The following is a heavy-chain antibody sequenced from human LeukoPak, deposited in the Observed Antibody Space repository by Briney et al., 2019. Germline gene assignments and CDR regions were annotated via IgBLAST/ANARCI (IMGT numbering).Heavy chain of an antibody. D-gene: IGHD5-12*01. V-gene: IGHV4-39*07. CDR2: IYYSGST. CDR1: GGSISSSTNN. CDR3: ARDRWVVADASPYFDY. J-gene: IGHJ4*02. Sequence: SETLSLTCSVSGGSISSSTNNWGWIRQPPGKGLEWIGSIYYSGSTYYNPSLKSRVTMSVDTSKNQLSLKLSSVTAADTAVYYCARDRWVVADASPYFDYWGQGTVVTVSS.